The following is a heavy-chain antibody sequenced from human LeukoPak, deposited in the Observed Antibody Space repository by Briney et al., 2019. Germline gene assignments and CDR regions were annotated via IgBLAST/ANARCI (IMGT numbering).Heavy chain of an antibody. CDR1: EVTFNNYG. J-gene: IGHJ4*02. CDR2: IRYNGINK. V-gene: IGHV3-30*02. CDR3: AGPPRGSGDYFDY. Sequence: GGSLRLSCAASEVTFNNYGIHWVRQAPGKGLEWVTFIRYNGINKYYADSVKGRFTISRDNSKNTVYLQMNSLRDEDTAMYYCAGPPRGSGDYFDYWGQGTLVTVSS. D-gene: IGHD3-10*01.